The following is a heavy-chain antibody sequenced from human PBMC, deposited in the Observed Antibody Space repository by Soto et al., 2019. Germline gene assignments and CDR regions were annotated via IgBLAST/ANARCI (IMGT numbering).Heavy chain of an antibody. CDR1: GGSISSYY. CDR3: ARVGGYYDILTGYRWFDP. D-gene: IGHD3-9*01. Sequence: TSETLSLTCTVSGGSISSYYWSWIRQPPGKGLEWIGYIYYSGSTNYNPSLKSRVTISVDTSKNQFSLKLSSVTAADTAVYYCARVGGYYDILTGYRWFDPWGQGTLVTVSS. J-gene: IGHJ5*02. CDR2: IYYSGST. V-gene: IGHV4-59*01.